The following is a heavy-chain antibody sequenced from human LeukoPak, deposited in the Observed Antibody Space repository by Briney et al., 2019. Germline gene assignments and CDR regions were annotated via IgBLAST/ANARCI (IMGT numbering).Heavy chain of an antibody. CDR2: FDPEQGKP. J-gene: IGHJ4*02. D-gene: IGHD3-3*01. V-gene: IGHV1-24*01. Sequence: ASVNVSCKVSGSSLTDLNMQWGRQGPGKGLERKGGFDPEQGKPIYAQKFQGRVTMTEETATDTASMELTSLRSEDTALYYCATRSGDFWSGYENWGQGTLVTVSS. CDR3: ATRSGDFWSGYEN. CDR1: GSSLTDLN.